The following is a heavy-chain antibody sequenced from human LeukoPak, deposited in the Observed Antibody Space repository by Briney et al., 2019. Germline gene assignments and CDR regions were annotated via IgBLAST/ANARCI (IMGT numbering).Heavy chain of an antibody. Sequence: GRSLRLSCAASGFTFSSYGMHWVRQAPGKGLEWVAAISYDGSNKYYADSVKGRFTISRDNSKNTLYLQMNSLRAEDTAVYYCAKLYDAFDIWGQGTMVTVSS. CDR1: GFTFSSYG. CDR2: ISYDGSNK. V-gene: IGHV3-30*18. J-gene: IGHJ3*02. CDR3: AKLYDAFDI.